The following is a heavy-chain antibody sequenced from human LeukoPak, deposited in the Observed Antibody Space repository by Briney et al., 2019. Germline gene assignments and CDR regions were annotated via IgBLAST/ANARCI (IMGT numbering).Heavy chain of an antibody. CDR2: IWYDGSNK. CDR1: GFTFSSYA. CDR3: ARPNNIAAAGAFDY. D-gene: IGHD6-13*01. Sequence: SGGSLRLSCAASGFTFSSYAMSWVRQAPGKGLEWVAVIWYDGSNKYYADSVKGRFTISRDNSKNTLYLQMNSLRAEDTAVYYCARPNNIAAAGAFDYWGQGTLVTVSS. V-gene: IGHV3-33*08. J-gene: IGHJ4*02.